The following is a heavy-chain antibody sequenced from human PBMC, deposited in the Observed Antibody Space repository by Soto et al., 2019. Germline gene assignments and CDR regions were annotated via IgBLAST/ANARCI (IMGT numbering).Heavy chain of an antibody. D-gene: IGHD3-9*01. CDR2: INHSGST. V-gene: IGHV4-34*01. CDR1: GGSFSGYY. J-gene: IGHJ4*02. CDR3: ARGPSYYDILTGPPNPRLDY. Sequence: SETLSLTCAVYGGSFSGYYWSWIRQPPGKGLEWIGEINHSGSTNYNPSLKSRVTISVDTSKNQFPLKLSSVTAADTAVYYCARGPSYYDILTGPPNPRLDYWGQGTLVTVSS.